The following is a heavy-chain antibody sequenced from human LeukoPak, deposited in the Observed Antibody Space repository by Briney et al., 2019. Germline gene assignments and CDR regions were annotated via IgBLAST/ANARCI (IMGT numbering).Heavy chain of an antibody. CDR2: ISVSGGNM. D-gene: IGHD6-6*01. CDR1: GFTFSNFS. J-gene: IGHJ4*02. CDR3: AKDAGPQQLVFFDS. V-gene: IGHV3-23*01. Sequence: TGGSLTLSCTATGFTFSNFSMAWVRQAPGQGLEWVSTISVSGGNMYQADSVKGRFTISRDNSRSTLYLQMNSLRAEDTAVYYCAKDAGPQQLVFFDSWGQGTLVTVSS.